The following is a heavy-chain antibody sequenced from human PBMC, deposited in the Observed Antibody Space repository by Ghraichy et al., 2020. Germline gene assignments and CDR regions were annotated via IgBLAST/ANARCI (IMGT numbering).Heavy chain of an antibody. J-gene: IGHJ3*02. CDR1: GGSFSGYY. D-gene: IGHD6-19*01. CDR2: INHSGST. Sequence: SETLSLTCAVYGGSFSGYYWSWIRQPPGKGLEWIGEINHSGSTNYNPSLKSRVTISVDTSKNQFSLKLSSVTAADTAVYYCARSKKPRLAFDIWGQGTMVTVSS. CDR3: ARSKKPRLAFDI. V-gene: IGHV4-34*01.